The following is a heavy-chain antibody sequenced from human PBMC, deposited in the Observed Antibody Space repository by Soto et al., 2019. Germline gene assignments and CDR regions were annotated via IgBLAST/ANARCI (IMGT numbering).Heavy chain of an antibody. CDR2: IYTTGST. J-gene: IGHJ5*02. CDR3: ARDPLEGGWAARPGSWFDP. Sequence: QVQLQESGPGLVKPSETLSLTCKVSGGSISGYYWSWIRQTAGKGLEWIGRIYTTGSTMYNPSLRSRVPMSIDTSKNQFSLKLRSVTAADTAVYYCARDPLEGGWAARPGSWFDPWGQGTLVTVSS. D-gene: IGHD6-6*01. V-gene: IGHV4-4*07. CDR1: GGSISGYY.